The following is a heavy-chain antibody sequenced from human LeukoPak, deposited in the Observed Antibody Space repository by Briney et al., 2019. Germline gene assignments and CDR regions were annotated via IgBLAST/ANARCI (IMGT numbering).Heavy chain of an antibody. J-gene: IGHJ6*03. D-gene: IGHD3-3*01. CDR2: IYYGGST. Sequence: PSETLSLTCTVSGGSISSYYWSWIRQPPGKGLEWIGYIYYGGSTNYNPSLKSRVTISVDTSKNQFSLKLSSVTAADTAVYYCARAQRVVTLHMDVWGKGITVTVSS. CDR1: GGSISSYY. V-gene: IGHV4-59*01. CDR3: ARAQRVVTLHMDV.